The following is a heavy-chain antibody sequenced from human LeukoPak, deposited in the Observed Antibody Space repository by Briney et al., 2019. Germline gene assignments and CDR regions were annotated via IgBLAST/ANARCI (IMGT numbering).Heavy chain of an antibody. CDR2: ISSSSSYI. V-gene: IGHV3-11*06. D-gene: IGHD3-10*01. CDR3: ARDGSGSLPFDY. J-gene: IGHJ4*02. Sequence: PGGSLRLSCAASGFTFSDYYMSWVRQAPGKGLEWVSSISSSSSYIYYADSVKGRFTISRDNAKNSLYLQMNSLRAEDTTVYYCARDGSGSLPFDYWGQGTLVTVSS. CDR1: GFTFSDYY.